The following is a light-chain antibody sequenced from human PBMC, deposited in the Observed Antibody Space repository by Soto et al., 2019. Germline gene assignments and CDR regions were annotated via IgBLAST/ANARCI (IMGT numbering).Light chain of an antibody. J-gene: IGKJ5*01. V-gene: IGKV3D-15*01. CDR3: QQYSKWPIT. CDR1: QSVNSN. Sequence: LVMTHSPSTRPVSPGDRASLSCRASQSVNSNYLAWYQQKPGQAPRLLIYGISSRATDIPARFSGSGSGTEFTLTISSLQPEDFAVYYCQQYSKWPITFGQGTRLEI. CDR2: GIS.